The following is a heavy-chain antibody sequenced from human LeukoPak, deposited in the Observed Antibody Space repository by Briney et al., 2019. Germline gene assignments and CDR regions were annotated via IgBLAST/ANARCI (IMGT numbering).Heavy chain of an antibody. D-gene: IGHD3-22*01. CDR2: INHSGST. V-gene: IGHV4-34*01. CDR3: ARGPGDYDSSLYYFAS. CDR1: GGSFSGYY. Sequence: PSETLSLTCAVYGGSFSGYYWSWIRQPPGKGLEWIGEINHSGSTNYNPSLKSRVTISVDTSKNQFSLKLSSVNAADTAVYYCARGPGDYDSSLYYFASWGPGTLVTVSS. J-gene: IGHJ4*02.